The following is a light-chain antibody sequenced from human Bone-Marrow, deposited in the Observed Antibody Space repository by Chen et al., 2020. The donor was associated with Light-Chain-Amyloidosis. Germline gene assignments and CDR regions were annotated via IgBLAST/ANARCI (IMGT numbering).Light chain of an antibody. CDR1: SRDVGGYDS. Sequence: QSALTQPRSVSGSPGQSVTISCTGTSRDVGGYDSVSWYQQYPGKAPKLMIYDVSKRPSGVPDRFSASKSGNTASLTIAGLQAEDEGDYDGCAYAGSYWVFGGGTKLTVL. CDR2: DVS. CDR3: CAYAGSYWV. J-gene: IGLJ3*02. V-gene: IGLV2-11*01.